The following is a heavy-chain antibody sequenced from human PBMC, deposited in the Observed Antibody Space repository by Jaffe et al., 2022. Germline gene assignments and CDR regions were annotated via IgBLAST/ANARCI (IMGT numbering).Heavy chain of an antibody. Sequence: EVQLVESGGGLVQPGGSLKLSCAASGFTVSNNYMNWVRQAPGKGLEWVSVIYSGGSTYYADSVKGRFTISRDNSKNTLYLQMNSLRAEDTAVYYCTRDRDGCLGYWGQGTLVTVSS. D-gene: IGHD2-21*01. J-gene: IGHJ4*02. CDR2: IYSGGST. CDR3: TRDRDGCLGY. CDR1: GFTVSNNY. V-gene: IGHV3-66*02.